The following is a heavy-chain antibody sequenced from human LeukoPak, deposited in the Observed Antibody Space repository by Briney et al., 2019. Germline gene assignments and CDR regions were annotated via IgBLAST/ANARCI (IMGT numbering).Heavy chain of an antibody. CDR1: GDSINNYY. D-gene: IGHD3-10*01. V-gene: IGHV4-59*08. CDR3: ARHNYYGSGSFPTARKAFDI. J-gene: IGHJ3*02. Sequence: PSETLSLTCTVSGDSINNYYWSWIRQPPGKGLEWIGYIYYSGSTNYNPSLKSRVTISVDTSKNQFSLKLSSVTAADTAVYYCARHNYYGSGSFPTARKAFDIWGQGTMVTVSS. CDR2: IYYSGST.